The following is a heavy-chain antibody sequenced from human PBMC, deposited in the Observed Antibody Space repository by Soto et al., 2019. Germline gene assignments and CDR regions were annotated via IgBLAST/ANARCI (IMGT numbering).Heavy chain of an antibody. Sequence: SETLSLTCAVSGGSISSGGYSWSWIRQPPGKGLEWIGYIYHSGSTYYNPSLKSRVTISVDRSKNQFSLKLSSVTAADTAVYYCARAGSGGIYYFDYWGQGTLVTVSS. CDR3: ARAGSGGIYYFDY. D-gene: IGHD2-15*01. CDR1: GGSISSGGYS. J-gene: IGHJ4*02. CDR2: IYHSGST. V-gene: IGHV4-30-2*01.